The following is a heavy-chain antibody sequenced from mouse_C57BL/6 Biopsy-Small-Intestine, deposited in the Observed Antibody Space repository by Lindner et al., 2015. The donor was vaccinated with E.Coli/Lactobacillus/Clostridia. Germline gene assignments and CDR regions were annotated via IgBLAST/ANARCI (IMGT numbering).Heavy chain of an antibody. Sequence: VQLQESGGGLVKPGGSLKLSCAASGFTFSDYGMHWVRQVPEKGLEWVAYIGSGSNTIYYADTVKGRFTISRDNAKKTLFLQMTSLRSEDTAMYYCAREDYWGQGTSVTVSS. V-gene: IGHV5-17*01. CDR2: IGSGSNTI. CDR1: GFTFSDYG. J-gene: IGHJ4*01. CDR3: AREDY.